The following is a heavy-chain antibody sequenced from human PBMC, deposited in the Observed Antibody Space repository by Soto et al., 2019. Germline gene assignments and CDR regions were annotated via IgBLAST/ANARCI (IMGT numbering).Heavy chain of an antibody. D-gene: IGHD2-8*02. CDR3: AKDRKGSYCTGGTCYPFDY. CDR2: ISGSGGST. CDR1: VFTLGTYV. V-gene: IGHV3-23*01. Sequence: EVQLLESGGGLVQPGGSLRLSCADSVFTLGTYVMTWVRQAPGKGLEWVSAISGSGGSTNYADPVKGRFTISRDNTKNTLYLQMNSLRVEDTAVYYCAKDRKGSYCTGGTCYPFDYWGQGTLVTVPS. J-gene: IGHJ4*02.